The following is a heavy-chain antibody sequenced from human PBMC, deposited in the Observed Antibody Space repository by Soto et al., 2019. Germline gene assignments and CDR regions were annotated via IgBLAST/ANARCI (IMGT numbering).Heavy chain of an antibody. CDR1: GGSISSGGYY. Sequence: QVQLQESGPGLVKPSQTLSLTCTVSGGSISSGGYYWSWIRQHPGKGLEWIGYIYYSGSTYYNPSLKRRVTISVDTSKNQFSLKLSSVPAADTAVYYCARVSPRWLQFDYWGQGTLVTVSS. D-gene: IGHD5-12*01. V-gene: IGHV4-31*03. CDR2: IYYSGST. CDR3: ARVSPRWLQFDY. J-gene: IGHJ4*02.